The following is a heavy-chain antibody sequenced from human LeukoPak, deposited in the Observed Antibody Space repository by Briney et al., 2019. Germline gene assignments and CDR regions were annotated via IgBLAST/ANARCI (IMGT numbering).Heavy chain of an antibody. D-gene: IGHD1-26*01. Sequence: GGSLRLSCAASGFTFSSYGMHWVRQAPGKGLEWVAVIWYDGSNKYYADSVKGRFTISRDNSKNTLYLQMNSLRAEDTAVYYCAKGSIVGTLWYFASWGQGTRVTVSS. CDR2: IWYDGSNK. CDR3: AKGSIVGTLWYFAS. V-gene: IGHV3-33*06. J-gene: IGHJ4*02. CDR1: GFTFSSYG.